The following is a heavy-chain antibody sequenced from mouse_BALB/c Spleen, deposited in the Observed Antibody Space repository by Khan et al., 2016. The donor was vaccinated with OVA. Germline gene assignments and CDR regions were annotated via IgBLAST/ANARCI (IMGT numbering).Heavy chain of an antibody. Sequence: QVQLKESGAELARPGASVKMSCKASGYTFTSYTIHWIKLRPGPGLEWIGYINPSHGYTNYNQKFKDKATLTADKSSNTAYMKLSSLTTDDSAVYNCVRDGAYYRYYGRFAYWGQGTLVTVSA. CDR3: VRDGAYYRYYGRFAY. CDR1: GYTFTSYT. V-gene: IGHV1-4*01. J-gene: IGHJ3*01. D-gene: IGHD2-14*01. CDR2: INPSHGYT.